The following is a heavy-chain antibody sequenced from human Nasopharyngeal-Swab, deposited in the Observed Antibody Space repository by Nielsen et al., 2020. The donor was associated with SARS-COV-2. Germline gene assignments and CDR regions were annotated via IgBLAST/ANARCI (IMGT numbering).Heavy chain of an antibody. V-gene: IGHV5-51*01. Sequence: GGSLRLSCKGSGYSFTSYWIGWVRQMPGKGLEWMGIIYLGDSDTRYSPSFQGQVTISADKSISTAYLQWSSLKASDTAMYYCARPQNYGYYGMDVWGQGTTVTVSS. CDR2: IYLGDSDT. CDR3: ARPQNYGYYGMDV. J-gene: IGHJ6*02. CDR1: GYSFTSYW.